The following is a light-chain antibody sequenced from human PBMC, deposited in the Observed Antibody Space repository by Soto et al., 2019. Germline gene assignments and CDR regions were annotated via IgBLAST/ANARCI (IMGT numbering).Light chain of an antibody. CDR3: QQYGSSPLT. J-gene: IGKJ4*01. V-gene: IGKV3-20*01. Sequence: ELLLTQSPGTLSLSPGESATLSFRASQTVSSNFLAWYQQKPGQAPRLLIYGASTRATGIPDRFSGSGSGTDFTLTISRLEPEDSAVYYCQQYGSSPLTFGGGTKVDIK. CDR1: QTVSSNF. CDR2: GAS.